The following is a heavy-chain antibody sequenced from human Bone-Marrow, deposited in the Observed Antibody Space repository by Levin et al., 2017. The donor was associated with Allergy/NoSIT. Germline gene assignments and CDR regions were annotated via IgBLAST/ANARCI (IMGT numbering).Heavy chain of an antibody. V-gene: IGHV3-66*01. J-gene: IGHJ6*03. Sequence: PGGSLRLSCTASGITVSDNSMSWVRQAPGKGLEWLSVIYSGGTAFYADSVKGRFTVSRDNSKNTLFLDLNTLRAEDTAVYYCARNPRGDRYKYYYMDVWGKGTTVTVSS. CDR3: ARNPRGDRYKYYYMDV. D-gene: IGHD3-16*02. CDR1: GITVSDNS. CDR2: IYSGGTA.